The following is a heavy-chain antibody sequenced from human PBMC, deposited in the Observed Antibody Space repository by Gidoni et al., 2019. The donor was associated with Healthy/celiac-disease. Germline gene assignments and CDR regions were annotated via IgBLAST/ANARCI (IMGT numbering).Heavy chain of an antibody. CDR3: ASPKGRCSGGSCYPLYYYGMDV. CDR2: ISSSSSTI. V-gene: IGHV3-48*02. CDR1: GFTSSSYS. D-gene: IGHD2-15*01. J-gene: IGHJ6*02. Sequence: EVQLVESGGGLVQPGGSLRLSCAASGFTSSSYSMNWVRQAPGKGLEWVSYISSSSSTIYYADSVKGRFTISRDNAKNSLYLQMNSLRDEDTAVYYCASPKGRCSGGSCYPLYYYGMDVWGQGTTVTVSS.